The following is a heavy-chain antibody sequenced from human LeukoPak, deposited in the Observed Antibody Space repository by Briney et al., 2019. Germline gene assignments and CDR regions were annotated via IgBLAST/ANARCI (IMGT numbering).Heavy chain of an antibody. CDR2: IYYSGST. D-gene: IGHD3-10*01. CDR1: GGSISSSNYY. Sequence: SETLSLTCTVSGGSISSSNYYWGWLRQPPGKGLEWVGSIYYSGSTYYNPSLKSRVTISVDTSKNQFSLKLSSVTAADTAVYYCARDDTDYYGSGRPHDAFDIWGQGTMVTVSS. CDR3: ARDDTDYYGSGRPHDAFDI. V-gene: IGHV4-39*02. J-gene: IGHJ3*02.